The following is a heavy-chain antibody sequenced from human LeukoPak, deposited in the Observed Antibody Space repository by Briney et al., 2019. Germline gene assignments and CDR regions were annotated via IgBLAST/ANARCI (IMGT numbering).Heavy chain of an antibody. CDR1: GFTFSNYA. J-gene: IGHJ4*02. D-gene: IGHD4/OR15-4a*01. V-gene: IGHV3-23*01. CDR2: IGGSGGST. CDR3: ARKAFGATSRYFDY. Sequence: GGSLRLSCAASGFTFSNYAMYWVRQAPGKGLEWVSAIGGSGGSTYYADSVKGRFTISRDNSKNTLYLQMNSLRAGDTAIYYCARKAFGATSRYFDYWGQGTLVTVSS.